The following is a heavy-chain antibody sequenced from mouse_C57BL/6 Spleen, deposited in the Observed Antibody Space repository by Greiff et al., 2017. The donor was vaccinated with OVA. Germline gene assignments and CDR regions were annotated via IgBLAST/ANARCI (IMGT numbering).Heavy chain of an antibody. J-gene: IGHJ4*01. CDR2: INPNNGGT. D-gene: IGHD2-5*01. CDR3: ARGGYSNYGGAMDY. V-gene: IGHV1-22*01. CDR1: GYTFTDYN. Sequence: VQLKQSGPELVKPGASVKMSCKASGYTFTDYNMHWVKQSHGKSLEWIGYINPNNGGTSYNQKFKGKATLTVNKSSSTAYMELRSLTSEDSAVYYCARGGYSNYGGAMDYWGQGTSVTVSS.